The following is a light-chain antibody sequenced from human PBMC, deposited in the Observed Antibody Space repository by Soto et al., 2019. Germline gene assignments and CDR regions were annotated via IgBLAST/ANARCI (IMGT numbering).Light chain of an antibody. J-gene: IGKJ2*01. Sequence: DIQMTQSPSSLSASVGDTVTITCRASQSISVHLNWYQQKPGKVPKLLIYAASNLQSGVPSSFSGSGSETDFALTIRSLQPEDFATYYCQQSYITPYTFGQGNKLQIK. CDR3: QQSYITPYT. CDR2: AAS. V-gene: IGKV1-39*01. CDR1: QSISVH.